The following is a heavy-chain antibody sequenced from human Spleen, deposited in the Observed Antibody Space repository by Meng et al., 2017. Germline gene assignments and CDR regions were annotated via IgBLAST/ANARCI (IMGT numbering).Heavy chain of an antibody. D-gene: IGHD3-22*01. CDR1: GYAFTRHY. CDR2: IIPIFGTA. V-gene: IGHV1-69*13. J-gene: IGHJ4*02. CDR3: VRLDIGGSGYYHY. Sequence: SVKVSCKASGYAFTRHYLHWVRQAPGQGLEWMGGIIPIFGTANYAQKFQGRVTITADESTSTAYMELSSLRSDDTAVYYCVRLDIGGSGYYHYWGQGTLVTVSS.